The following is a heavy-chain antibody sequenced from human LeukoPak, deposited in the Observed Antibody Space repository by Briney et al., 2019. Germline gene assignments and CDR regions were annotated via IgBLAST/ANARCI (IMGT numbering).Heavy chain of an antibody. CDR3: ARVVDCSGGSCFMFPDH. D-gene: IGHD2-15*01. Sequence: GGSLRLSCAASGFTFSDYYMSWIRQAPGKGLEWVSYISSSSSYTNYADSVRGRFTISRDNAKNSLYLQMNSLRAEDTAVYYCARVVDCSGGSCFMFPDHWGQGTLVTVSS. CDR1: GFTFSDYY. CDR2: ISSSSSYT. V-gene: IGHV3-11*06. J-gene: IGHJ4*02.